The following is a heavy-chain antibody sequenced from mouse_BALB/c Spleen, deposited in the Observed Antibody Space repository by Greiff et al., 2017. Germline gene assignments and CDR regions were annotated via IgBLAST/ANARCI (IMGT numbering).Heavy chain of an antibody. CDR2: ISSGSSTI. Sequence: EVQGVESGGGLVQPGGSRKLSCAASGFTFSSFGMHWVRQAPEKGLEWVAYISSGSSTIYYADTVKGRFTISRDNPKNTLFLQMTSLRSEDTAMYYCAREVAMITTGYFDYWGQGTTLTVSS. D-gene: IGHD2-4*01. J-gene: IGHJ2*01. CDR1: GFTFSSFG. CDR3: AREVAMITTGYFDY. V-gene: IGHV5-17*02.